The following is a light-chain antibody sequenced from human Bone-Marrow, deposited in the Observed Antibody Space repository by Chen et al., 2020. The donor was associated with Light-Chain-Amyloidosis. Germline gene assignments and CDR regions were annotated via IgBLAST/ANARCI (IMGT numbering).Light chain of an antibody. Sequence: SYELTQPPTVSVSPGQTARITCSGDDLPTKYAYWYQQKPGQAPVLVIHRDTERPSGISERFSGASSGTTATVTISGVQAEDEAVYHGQSADRSGTYEGIFGGGTKLTVL. J-gene: IGLJ2*01. CDR3: QSADRSGTYEGI. CDR1: DLPTKY. CDR2: RDT. V-gene: IGLV3-25*03.